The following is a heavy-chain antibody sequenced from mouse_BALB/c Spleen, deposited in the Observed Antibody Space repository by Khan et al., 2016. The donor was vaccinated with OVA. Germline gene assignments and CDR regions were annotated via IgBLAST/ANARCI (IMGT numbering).Heavy chain of an antibody. J-gene: IGHJ4*01. D-gene: IGHD1-1*01. Sequence: DLVKPGASVKLSCKASGYTFTSYWINWIKQRPGQGLEWIGRIAPGSGSSSYHELFKGKATLTLDTSSSTAYIQLRSLSSEDSAVXVGARENYYGRTCYAMDYWGQGTSVTVSS. CDR3: ARENYYGRTCYAMDY. V-gene: IGHV1S41*01. CDR1: GYTFTSYW. CDR2: IAPGSGSS.